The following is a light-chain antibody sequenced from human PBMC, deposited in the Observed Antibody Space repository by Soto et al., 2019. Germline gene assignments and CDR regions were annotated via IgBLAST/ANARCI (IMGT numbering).Light chain of an antibody. CDR3: QQYYSTPLP. CDR1: QSVLYSSNNKNY. J-gene: IGKJ4*01. CDR2: WAS. V-gene: IGKV4-1*01. Sequence: DIVMTQSPDSLAVSLGERATINCKSSQSVLYSSNNKNYLAWYQQKPGQPPELLIYWASTRESGVPDRFSGSGSATDFTLTISSLQAEDVAVYYCQQYYSTPLPFGGGTKVDIK.